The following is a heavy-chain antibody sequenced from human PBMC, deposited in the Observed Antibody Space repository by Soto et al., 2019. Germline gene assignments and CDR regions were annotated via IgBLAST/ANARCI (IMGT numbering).Heavy chain of an antibody. D-gene: IGHD6-6*01. V-gene: IGHV1-18*01. CDR1: GYTFTSYG. Sequence: QVQLVQSGAEVKKPGASVKVSCKASGYTFTSYGISWVRQAPGQGLEWMGWISAYNGNTNYAQKLQGRVTMTTDTSTSTAYRELRSLRSDDTAVYYCARDSYSSSGGGYYFDYWGQGTLVTVSS. CDR2: ISAYNGNT. CDR3: ARDSYSSSGGGYYFDY. J-gene: IGHJ4*02.